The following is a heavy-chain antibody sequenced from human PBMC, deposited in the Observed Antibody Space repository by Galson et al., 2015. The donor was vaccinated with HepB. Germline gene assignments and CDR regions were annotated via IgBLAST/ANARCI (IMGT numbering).Heavy chain of an antibody. CDR1: GFTFSSYA. Sequence: SLRLSCAASGFTFSSYAMSWVRQASGKGLEWVSAISGSGGSTYYADSVKGRFTISRDNSKNTLYLQMNSLRAEDTAVYYCAKVYDSSGFGYWGQGTLVTVSS. D-gene: IGHD3-22*01. J-gene: IGHJ4*02. V-gene: IGHV3-23*01. CDR2: ISGSGGST. CDR3: AKVYDSSGFGY.